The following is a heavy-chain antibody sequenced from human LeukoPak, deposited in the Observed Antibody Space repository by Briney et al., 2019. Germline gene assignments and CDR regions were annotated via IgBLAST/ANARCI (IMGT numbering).Heavy chain of an antibody. V-gene: IGHV4-39*07. Sequence: SETLSLTCNVSGDSTRRSNHYWAWIRQPPGKGLEWIGSIFYAGSTYYNPSLKSRVTLSVDTSKNQVSLKLNSVTAADAAMFYCARGSLTEDYWGQGTLVTVSS. J-gene: IGHJ4*02. CDR1: GDSTRRSNHY. D-gene: IGHD2-8*01. CDR3: ARGSLTEDY. CDR2: IFYAGST.